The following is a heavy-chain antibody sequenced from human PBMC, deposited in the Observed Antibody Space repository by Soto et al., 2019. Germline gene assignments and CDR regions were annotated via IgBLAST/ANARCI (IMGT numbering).Heavy chain of an antibody. V-gene: IGHV3-33*08. CDR2: IWYDGSNK. CDR3: SLELPPRYYYGIDV. CDR1: GFTFSSYT. Sequence: PGGSLRLSCAASGFTFSSYTMNWVRQAPGKGLEWVAVIWYDGSNKYYADSVKGRFTISRDNSKNTLYLQMNSLRAEDTAVYYCSLELPPRYYYGIDVWGQGTTVTVSS. D-gene: IGHD1-7*01. J-gene: IGHJ6*02.